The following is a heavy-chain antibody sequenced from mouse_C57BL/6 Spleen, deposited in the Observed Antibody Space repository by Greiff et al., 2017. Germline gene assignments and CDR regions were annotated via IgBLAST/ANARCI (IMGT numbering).Heavy chain of an antibody. Sequence: QVQLQQPGTELVKPWASVTLSCKASGYTFTSSWMHWVKQRPGQGLAWIGNLNPSNGGTNYNEKFKNKGTLTVDKSSSTAYMQLSSLTSEDSAVYYCARGEDYDKFAYWGQGALVTVSA. J-gene: IGHJ3*01. CDR1: GYTFTSSW. CDR3: ARGEDYDKFAY. D-gene: IGHD2-4*01. V-gene: IGHV1-53*01. CDR2: LNPSNGGT.